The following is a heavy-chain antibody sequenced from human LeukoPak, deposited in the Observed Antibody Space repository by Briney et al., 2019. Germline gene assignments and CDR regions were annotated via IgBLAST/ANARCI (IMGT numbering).Heavy chain of an antibody. Sequence: SETLSLTCAVYGGSFSGYYWSWIRQPPGKGLECIGEINHSGSTNYNPSLKSRVTISVDTSKNQFSLKLSSVTAADTAVYYCARGRRITMIVRNNWFDPWGQGTLVTVSS. V-gene: IGHV4-34*01. CDR2: INHSGST. CDR3: ARGRRITMIVRNNWFDP. CDR1: GGSFSGYY. J-gene: IGHJ5*02. D-gene: IGHD3-22*01.